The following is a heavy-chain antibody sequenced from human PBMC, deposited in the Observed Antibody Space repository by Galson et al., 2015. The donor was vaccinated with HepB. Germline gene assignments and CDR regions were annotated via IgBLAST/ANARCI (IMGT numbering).Heavy chain of an antibody. CDR1: GFTFSNFG. V-gene: IGHV3-30*03. CDR3: ARVVGSF. J-gene: IGHJ4*02. CDR2: ISYDGSNR. D-gene: IGHD2-15*01. Sequence: SLRLSCAASGFTFSNFGMHWVRQAPGKGLEWVAVISYDGSNRYYADSVRGRFTISRDNSKNTLYLQMNSLRAEDTAVYYCARVVGSFWGQGTLVTVSS.